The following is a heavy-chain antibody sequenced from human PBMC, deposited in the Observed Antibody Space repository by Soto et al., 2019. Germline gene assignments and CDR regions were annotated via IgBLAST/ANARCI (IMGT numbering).Heavy chain of an antibody. J-gene: IGHJ5*02. Sequence: PSETLSLTCTVSGGSISSYYWSWIRQPPGQGLEWIGYIYYSGSTNYNPSLKSRVTISVDTSKNQFSLKLSSVAAADTAVYYCARVGSGAPNWFDPWGQGTLVTFSS. CDR1: GGSISSYY. D-gene: IGHD1-26*01. V-gene: IGHV4-59*01. CDR2: IYYSGST. CDR3: ARVGSGAPNWFDP.